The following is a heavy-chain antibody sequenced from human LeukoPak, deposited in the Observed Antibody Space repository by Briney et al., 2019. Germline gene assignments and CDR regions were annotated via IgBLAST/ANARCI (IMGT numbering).Heavy chain of an antibody. Sequence: PGGSLRLSCAASGFTFSTYAMTWVRQAPGKGLEWVSGINSNGDEIYYADSVRGRFTISRDNSNNALYLQMDSLRAEDTAVYYCAKVILSVRLFEYWGQGTLVTVSS. V-gene: IGHV3-23*01. CDR3: AKVILSVRLFEY. D-gene: IGHD2-15*01. CDR1: GFTFSTYA. J-gene: IGHJ4*02. CDR2: INSNGDEI.